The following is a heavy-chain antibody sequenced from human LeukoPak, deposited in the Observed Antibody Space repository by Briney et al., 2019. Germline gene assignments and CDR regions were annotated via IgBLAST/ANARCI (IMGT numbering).Heavy chain of an antibody. CDR1: GYTLTELS. J-gene: IGHJ4*02. D-gene: IGHD6-13*01. Sequence: ASVKVSCKVSGYTLTELSMHWVRQAPGKGLEWMGGFDPEDGETIYAQKFQGRVTMTEDTSTDTAYMELSSLRADDTAMYYCARGDSSSWYYFDHWGQGTLVTVSS. CDR2: FDPEDGET. CDR3: ARGDSSSWYYFDH. V-gene: IGHV1-24*01.